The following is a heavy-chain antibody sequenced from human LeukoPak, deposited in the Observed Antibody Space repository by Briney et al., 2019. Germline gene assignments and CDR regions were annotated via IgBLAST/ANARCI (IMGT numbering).Heavy chain of an antibody. J-gene: IGHJ5*02. D-gene: IGHD3-16*02. V-gene: IGHV3-23*01. Sequence: SGGTLRLSCTASGFSFSSYDMSWVRQAPGKGLEWVSGISGSGGSTYYADSVKGRFTISRDNSKNTLHLQMNSLRAEDTAIYYCARQPYYDYVWGSYRSRYWFDPWGQGTLVTVSS. CDR3: ARQPYYDYVWGSYRSRYWFDP. CDR2: ISGSGGST. CDR1: GFSFSSYD.